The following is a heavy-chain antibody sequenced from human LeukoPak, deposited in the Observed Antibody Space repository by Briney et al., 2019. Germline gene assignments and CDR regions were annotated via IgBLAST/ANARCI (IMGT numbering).Heavy chain of an antibody. D-gene: IGHD3-22*01. V-gene: IGHV4-59*01. J-gene: IGHJ4*02. CDR2: IYYSGST. CDR1: GGSLSSYY. Sequence: SETLSLTCTVSGGSLSSYYWSWIRQPPGKGLEWIGYIYYSGSTNYNPSLKSRVTISLDTSKNQFSLKLSSVTAADTAVYYCASNYYDSSGNYWGQGTLVTVSS. CDR3: ASNYYDSSGNY.